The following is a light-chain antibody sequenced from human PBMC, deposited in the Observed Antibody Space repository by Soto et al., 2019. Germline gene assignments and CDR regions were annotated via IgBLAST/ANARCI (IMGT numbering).Light chain of an antibody. V-gene: IGKV3-20*01. J-gene: IGKJ2*01. Sequence: EIVLTQSPGTLSLSPGERATLSCRASQSVSSSYLAWYQQKPGQAPRLLIYGASSRATGIPDRFSGSGSGTDFTLTSSILEAEDFSVYYCQQYGSSPYTFGQGTKLEIK. CDR1: QSVSSSY. CDR2: GAS. CDR3: QQYGSSPYT.